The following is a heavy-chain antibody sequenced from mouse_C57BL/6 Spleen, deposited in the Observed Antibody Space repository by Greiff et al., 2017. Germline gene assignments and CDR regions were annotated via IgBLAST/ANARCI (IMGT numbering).Heavy chain of an antibody. CDR1: GFTFSDYG. D-gene: IGHD1-1*01. CDR2: ISSGSSTI. V-gene: IGHV5-17*01. CDR3: ARRDYYGSSYGYYAMDY. J-gene: IGHJ4*01. Sequence: EVKLQESGGGLVKPGGSLKLSCAASGFTFSDYGMHWVRQAPEKGLEWVAYISSGSSTIYYADTVKGRFTISRDNAKNTLFLQMTSLRSEDTAMYYCARRDYYGSSYGYYAMDYWGQGTSVTVSS.